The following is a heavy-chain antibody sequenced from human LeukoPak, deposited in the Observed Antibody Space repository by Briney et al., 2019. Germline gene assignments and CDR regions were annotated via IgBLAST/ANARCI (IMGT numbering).Heavy chain of an antibody. CDR3: ARAPYSSSWYTYFDY. CDR1: GGSISSYY. V-gene: IGHV4-4*07. J-gene: IGHJ4*02. D-gene: IGHD6-13*01. Sequence: SETLSLTCTVSGGSISSYYWSWIRQPAGKGLEWIGRIYTSGSTNYNPSLKSRVTMSVDTSKNQFSLKLSSVTAADTAVYYCARAPYSSSWYTYFDYWGQGTLVTVSS. CDR2: IYTSGST.